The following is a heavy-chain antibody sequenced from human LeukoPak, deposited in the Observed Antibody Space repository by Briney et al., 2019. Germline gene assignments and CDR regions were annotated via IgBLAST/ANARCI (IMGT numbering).Heavy chain of an antibody. CDR3: AKDPPLSGYYTGEWFDP. CDR1: GFTFSSYA. V-gene: IGHV3-23*01. CDR2: ISGSGGST. D-gene: IGHD3-3*01. Sequence: GSLRLSCAASGFTFSSYAMSWVRQAPGKGLEWVSAISGSGGSTYYADSVKGRFTISRDNSKNTLYLQMNSLRAEDTAVYYCAKDPPLSGYYTGEWFDPWGQGTLVTVSS. J-gene: IGHJ5*02.